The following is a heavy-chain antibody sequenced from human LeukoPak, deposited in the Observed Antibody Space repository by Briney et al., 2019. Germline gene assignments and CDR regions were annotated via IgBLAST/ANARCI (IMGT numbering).Heavy chain of an antibody. CDR3: ARRGRTLPRITMTVGWYFDL. D-gene: IGHD3-22*01. J-gene: IGHJ2*01. CDR1: GGSISSYY. Sequence: PSETLSLTCTVSGGSISSYYWSWIRQPPGKGLEWIGEINHSGSTNYNPSLKSRVTISVDTSKNQFSLKLSSVTAADTAVYYCARRGRTLPRITMTVGWYFDLWGRGTLVTVSS. CDR2: INHSGST. V-gene: IGHV4-34*01.